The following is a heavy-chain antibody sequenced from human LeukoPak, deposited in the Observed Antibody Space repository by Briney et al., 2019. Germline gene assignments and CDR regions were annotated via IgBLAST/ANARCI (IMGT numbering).Heavy chain of an antibody. J-gene: IGHJ4*02. Sequence: ASVKVSCKASGYTFTSYGISWVRQAPGQGLEWMGWISAYNGNTNYAQKLQGRVTMTTDTSTSTAYMELRSLRSDDTAVYYCARDLLKSGDGPYDYWGQGTLVTVSS. D-gene: IGHD5-12*01. CDR3: ARDLLKSGDGPYDY. CDR1: GYTFTSYG. V-gene: IGHV1-18*01. CDR2: ISAYNGNT.